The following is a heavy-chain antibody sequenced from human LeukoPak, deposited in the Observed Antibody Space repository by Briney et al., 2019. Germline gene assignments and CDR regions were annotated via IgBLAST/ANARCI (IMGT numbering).Heavy chain of an antibody. V-gene: IGHV4-59*01. CDR2: IYYSGST. D-gene: IGHD6-6*01. CDR1: GGYISSYC. CDR3: ARVSQYSSSPFDY. J-gene: IGHJ4*02. Sequence: PSETLSLTCTVSGGYISSYCWSWIRQPPGKGLEWIGYIYYSGSTNYNPSLKSRVTISVDTSKNQFSLKLSSVTAADTAVYYCARVSQYSSSPFDYWGQGTLVTVSS.